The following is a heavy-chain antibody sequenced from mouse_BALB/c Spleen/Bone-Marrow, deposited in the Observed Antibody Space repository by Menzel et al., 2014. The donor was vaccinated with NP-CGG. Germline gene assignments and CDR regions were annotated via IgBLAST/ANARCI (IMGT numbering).Heavy chain of an antibody. V-gene: IGHV5-17*02. CDR3: ARGGNRDNYDD. J-gene: IGHJ1*01. CDR2: ISSGSTAI. CDR1: GFTFSSFG. Sequence: DVHLVESGGGLVQPGGSRKLSCAASGFTFSSFGMHWVRQAPEKGLAWVAYISSGSTAICYADTVQGRFTISRDNPKTALLLKMTSLRSEDTSMYYCARGGNRDNYDDWGAGTTDTAAS. D-gene: IGHD4-1*01.